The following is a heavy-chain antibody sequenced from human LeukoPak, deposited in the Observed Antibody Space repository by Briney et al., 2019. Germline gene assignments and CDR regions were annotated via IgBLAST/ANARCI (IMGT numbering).Heavy chain of an antibody. V-gene: IGHV1-18*01. Sequence: ASVKVSCKASGYTFTSYAMHWVRQAPGQGLEWMGWISTYNGKTNYAQNLQGRVTVTTDTSTSTAYMELRSLRSDDTAVYYCARDSSSDSYYDSSGYYCDYWGQGTLVTVSS. D-gene: IGHD3-22*01. J-gene: IGHJ4*02. CDR3: ARDSSSDSYYDSSGYYCDY. CDR2: ISTYNGKT. CDR1: GYTFTSYA.